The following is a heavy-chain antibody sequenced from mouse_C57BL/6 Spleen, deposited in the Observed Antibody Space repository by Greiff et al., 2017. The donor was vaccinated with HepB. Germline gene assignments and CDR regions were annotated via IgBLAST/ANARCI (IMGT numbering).Heavy chain of an antibody. Sequence: EVQLQQSGPVLVKPGASVKMSCKASGYTFTDYYMNWVKQSHGKSLEWIGVINPYNGGTSYNQKFKGKATLTVDKSSSTAYMELNSLTSEDSAVYYCAREEEGFAYWGQGTLVTVSA. CDR3: AREEEGFAY. V-gene: IGHV1-19*01. CDR1: GYTFTDYY. J-gene: IGHJ3*01. CDR2: INPYNGGT.